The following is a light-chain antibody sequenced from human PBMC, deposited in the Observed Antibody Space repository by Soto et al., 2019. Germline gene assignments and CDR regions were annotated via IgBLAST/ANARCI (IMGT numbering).Light chain of an antibody. Sequence: EIVLTQSPGTLSLSPGERATLSCRASQSVSNNYLAWYQQKPGQAPRLLIYAASTRATGFPDRFSGSGSGTDLTLTISRLEPEDFAVYYCQQYGSSPRTFGQGTKLEIK. CDR2: AAS. CDR1: QSVSNNY. CDR3: QQYGSSPRT. V-gene: IGKV3-20*01. J-gene: IGKJ2*01.